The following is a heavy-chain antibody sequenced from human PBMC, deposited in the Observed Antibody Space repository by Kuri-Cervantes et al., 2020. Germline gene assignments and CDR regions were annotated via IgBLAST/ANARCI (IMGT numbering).Heavy chain of an antibody. CDR2: ISYDGSNK. J-gene: IGHJ4*02. Sequence: GGSLRLSCAASGFTFSSYGMHWVRQAPGKGLEWVAVISYDGSNKYYADSVKGRFTISRDNSKNTLYLQMNSLGAEDTAVYYCAKERIAVAGTPDYWGQGTLVTVSS. V-gene: IGHV3-30*18. CDR3: AKERIAVAGTPDY. D-gene: IGHD6-19*01. CDR1: GFTFSSYG.